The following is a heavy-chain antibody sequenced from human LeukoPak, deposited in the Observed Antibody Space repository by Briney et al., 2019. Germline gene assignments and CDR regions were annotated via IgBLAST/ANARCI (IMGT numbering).Heavy chain of an antibody. J-gene: IGHJ4*02. CDR3: ARAGPQFTGRRGLFDY. V-gene: IGHV4-34*01. CDR1: GFTFSDYY. D-gene: IGHD1-1*01. Sequence: GSLRLSCAASGFTFSDYYMSWIRQPPGKGLEWIGEINHSGSTNYNPSLKSRVTISVDTSKNQFSLKLSSVTAADTAVYYCARAGPQFTGRRGLFDYWGQGTLVTVSS. CDR2: INHSGST.